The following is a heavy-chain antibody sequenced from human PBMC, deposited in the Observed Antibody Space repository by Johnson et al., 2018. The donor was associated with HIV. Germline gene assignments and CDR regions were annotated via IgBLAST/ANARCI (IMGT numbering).Heavy chain of an antibody. CDR2: INGDGSRS. CDR1: GFTFSNYW. Sequence: VQLVESGGGLVQPGGSLRLSCGASGFTFSNYWMQWVRQAPGKGLVWVSRINGDGSRSTYADSVKGRFTIARDNSKNTLYLQINSLRAEDTAVYYCARVSSSVTTARYGAFDIWGQGTMVIVSS. CDR3: ARVSSSVTTARYGAFDI. J-gene: IGHJ3*02. V-gene: IGHV3-74*01. D-gene: IGHD4-17*01.